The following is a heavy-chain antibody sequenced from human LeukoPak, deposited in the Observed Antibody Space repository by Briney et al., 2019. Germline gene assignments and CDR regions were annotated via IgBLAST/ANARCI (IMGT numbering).Heavy chain of an antibody. D-gene: IGHD3-10*01. J-gene: IGHJ4*02. CDR3: ARAVYGSGNSER. CDR2: IYTGGST. CDR1: GGSISNYY. Sequence: PSETLSLTCSVSGGSISNYYWSWIRQPAGKGLEWIGRIYTGGSTNYNPSLKSRVTMSVDTSKNQFSLKLTSVTAEDTAVYYCARAVYGSGNSERWGQGTLVTVSS. V-gene: IGHV4-4*07.